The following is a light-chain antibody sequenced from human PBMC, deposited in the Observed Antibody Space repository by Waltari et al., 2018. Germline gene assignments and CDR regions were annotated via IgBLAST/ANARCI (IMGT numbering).Light chain of an antibody. Sequence: EIVMTQSPATLSVSPGERATLSCRASQSVSSNLAWYQQKPGQAPRLLIYGASTRATGIQARFSGSGSGTEFTLTISSLQSEDFAVYYCQQYNNSFTFGPGTKVDIK. V-gene: IGKV3-15*01. CDR3: QQYNNSFT. CDR1: QSVSSN. J-gene: IGKJ3*01. CDR2: GAS.